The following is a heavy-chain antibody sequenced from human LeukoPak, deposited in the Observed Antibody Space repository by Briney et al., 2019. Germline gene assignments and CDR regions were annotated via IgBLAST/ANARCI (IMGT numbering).Heavy chain of an antibody. CDR2: IYSGGST. V-gene: IGHV3-53*01. CDR1: GFTVSSNY. D-gene: IGHD5-18*01. J-gene: IGHJ2*01. CDR3: ARDRRRVSSYFGYFDL. Sequence: PGGSLRLSCAASGFTVSSNYMSWVRQAPGKGLEWVSVIYSGGSTYYADPVKGRFTISRDNSKNTLYLQMNSLRAEDTAVYYCARDRRRVSSYFGYFDLWGRGTLVTVSS.